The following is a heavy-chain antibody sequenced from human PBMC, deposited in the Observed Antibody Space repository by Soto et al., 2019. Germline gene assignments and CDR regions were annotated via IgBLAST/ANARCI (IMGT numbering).Heavy chain of an antibody. V-gene: IGHV3-21*01. CDR1: GFTFSSYS. CDR3: ARVAGYCSSTRCYYYSGMDV. D-gene: IGHD2-2*03. Sequence: GGSLRLSCAASGFTFSSYSMNWVRQASGKGLEWVSSISSSSSYIYYADSVKGRFTISRDNAKNSLYLQMNSLRAEDTAVYYCARVAGYCSSTRCYYYSGMDVWGQGTTVTVSS. J-gene: IGHJ6*02. CDR2: ISSSSSYI.